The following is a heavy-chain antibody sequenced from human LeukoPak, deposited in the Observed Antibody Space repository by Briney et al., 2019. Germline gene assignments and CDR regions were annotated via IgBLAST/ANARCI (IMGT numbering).Heavy chain of an antibody. J-gene: IGHJ4*02. CDR3: ARGGSYYDRGPFDY. Sequence: GGTLRLSCAASGFTFSSYGMSWVRQAPGKGLEWVSAISGSGGSTYYADSVKGRFTISRDNSKNTLYLQMNSLRAEDTAVYYRARGGSYYDRGPFDYWGQGTLVTVSS. CDR1: GFTFSSYG. V-gene: IGHV3-23*01. D-gene: IGHD1-26*01. CDR2: ISGSGGST.